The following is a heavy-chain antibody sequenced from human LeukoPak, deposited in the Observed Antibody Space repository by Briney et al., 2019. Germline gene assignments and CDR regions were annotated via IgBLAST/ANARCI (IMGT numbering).Heavy chain of an antibody. Sequence: PSETLSLTCTVSGGSISRYYWSWIRQPPGKGLEWIGYIYDGGSSNYNPSLKSRVIISVDRPKNQFSLKLTSVTAADTAVYYCARDMSSGYPNYYYYYMDVWGRGTTVTVSS. CDR1: GGSISRYY. V-gene: IGHV4-59*01. CDR2: IYDGGSS. CDR3: ARDMSSGYPNYYYYYMDV. J-gene: IGHJ6*03. D-gene: IGHD3-22*01.